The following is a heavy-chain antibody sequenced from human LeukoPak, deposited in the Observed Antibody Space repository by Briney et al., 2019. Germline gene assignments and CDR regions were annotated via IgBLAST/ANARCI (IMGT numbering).Heavy chain of an antibody. CDR2: IYTSGST. CDR1: GGSISSYY. V-gene: IGHV4-4*07. D-gene: IGHD1-1*01. J-gene: IGHJ4*02. CDR3: ARGGRRYNWNDLDY. Sequence: SETLSLTCTVSGGSISSYYWSWIRQPAGKGLEWIGRIYTSGSTNYNPSLKSRVTMSVDTSKNQFSLKLSSVTAADTAVYYCARGGRRYNWNDLDYWGQGTLVTVSS.